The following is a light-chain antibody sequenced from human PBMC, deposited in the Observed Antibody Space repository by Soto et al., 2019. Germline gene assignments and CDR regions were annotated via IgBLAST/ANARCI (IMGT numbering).Light chain of an antibody. CDR1: HSDSSDY. CDR3: QQYGESSPVLT. V-gene: IGKV3-20*01. J-gene: IGKJ3*01. Sequence: VVLTQSPGTLSLSPGERATLSCRTSHSDSSDYLAWYQQKPGQAPRLVIYAASTKASGIPERFSGSGSGTDFTLTISRLEPEDFAVYFCQQYGESSPVLTFGPGTKVDSK. CDR2: AAS.